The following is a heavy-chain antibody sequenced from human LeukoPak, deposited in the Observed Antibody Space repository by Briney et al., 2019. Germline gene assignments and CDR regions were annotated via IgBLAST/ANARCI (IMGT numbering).Heavy chain of an antibody. CDR2: IYYSGST. CDR1: GDSISYTNYY. V-gene: IGHV4-39*07. J-gene: IGHJ4*02. Sequence: PSETLSLTCTVSGDSISYTNYYWGWIRQPPGKGLEWIATIYYSGSTYYNPSLKSRVTMSVDTSKNQFSLKLNSVTAADTAVYYCARFRVGVFDYWGQGSLVTVSS. CDR3: ARFRVGVFDY. D-gene: IGHD1-26*01.